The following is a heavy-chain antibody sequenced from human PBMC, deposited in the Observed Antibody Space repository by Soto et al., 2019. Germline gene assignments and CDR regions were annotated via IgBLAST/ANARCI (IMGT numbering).Heavy chain of an antibody. CDR1: GFTVSGNY. Sequence: GGSLRLSCTASGFTVSGNYMSWVRQAPGKGLEWVSVIYSGGSTYYADSVKGRFTISRDNSKNTLYLQMNSLRAEDTAVYYCATTPGIAVAGTEYWGQGTLVTVSS. CDR2: IYSGGST. J-gene: IGHJ4*02. D-gene: IGHD6-19*01. V-gene: IGHV3-53*01. CDR3: ATTPGIAVAGTEY.